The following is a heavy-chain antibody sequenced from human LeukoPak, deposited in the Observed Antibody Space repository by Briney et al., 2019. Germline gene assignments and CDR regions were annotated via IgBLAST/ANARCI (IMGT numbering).Heavy chain of an antibody. Sequence: GGSLRLSCAASGSTFSSYSMNWVRQAPGKGLEWVSYISSSSSTIYYADSVKGRFTISRDNAKNSLYLQMNSLRAEDTAVYYCARDYDFWSGYPTYDYWGQGTLVTVSS. CDR3: ARDYDFWSGYPTYDY. D-gene: IGHD3-3*01. CDR1: GSTFSSYS. J-gene: IGHJ4*02. V-gene: IGHV3-48*01. CDR2: ISSSSSTI.